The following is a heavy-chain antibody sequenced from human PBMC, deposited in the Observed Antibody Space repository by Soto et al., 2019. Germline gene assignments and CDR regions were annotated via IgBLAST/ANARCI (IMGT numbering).Heavy chain of an antibody. CDR3: ARFRYLRYGGGDDFDI. CDR2: IYYSGST. Sequence: QVQLQESGPGLVKPSQTLSLTCTVSGGSISSGDYYWSWIRQPPGKGLEWIGYIYYSGSTYYNPSLKRRVTISVDTSKNQFSLKLSSVTAADTAVYYCARFRYLRYGGGDDFDIWGQGTMVTVSS. V-gene: IGHV4-30-4*01. J-gene: IGHJ3*02. CDR1: GGSISSGDYY. D-gene: IGHD2-21*01.